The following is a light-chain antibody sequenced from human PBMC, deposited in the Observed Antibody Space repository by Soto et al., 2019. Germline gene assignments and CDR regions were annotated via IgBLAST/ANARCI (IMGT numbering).Light chain of an antibody. V-gene: IGKV1-5*03. CDR3: QQYNSYPLT. CDR2: KAS. J-gene: IGKJ4*01. CDR1: QTISSW. Sequence: DLQMTQSPSTLSASVGYRGTITCRASQTISSWLAWDQQKPGKAPKLLTYKASSLESAVPSRFSGSGTGTEFTLTISGLQPDDFATYYCQQYNSYPLTFGGGTRWIS.